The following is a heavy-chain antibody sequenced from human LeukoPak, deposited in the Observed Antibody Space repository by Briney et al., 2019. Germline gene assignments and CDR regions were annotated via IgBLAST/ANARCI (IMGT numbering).Heavy chain of an antibody. V-gene: IGHV3-23*01. D-gene: IGHD2-8*01. CDR1: GFTFSSYA. Sequence: GGSLRLSCAASGFTFSSYAMSWVRQAPGKGLEWVSAISGSGGSTYYADSVKGRFTISRDNSKNTLYLQMNSLRAEDTAVYYCAKEATTPNIVLMVYQYYFDYWGQGTLVTVSS. CDR3: AKEATTPNIVLMVYQYYFDY. J-gene: IGHJ4*02. CDR2: ISGSGGST.